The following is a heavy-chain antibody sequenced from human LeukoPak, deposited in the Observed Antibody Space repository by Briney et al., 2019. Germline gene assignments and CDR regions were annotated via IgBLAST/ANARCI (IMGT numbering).Heavy chain of an antibody. Sequence: GALRLSCAASGFTFRSSWMHWVRQAPGKGLVWVSRINSDGTTTGYADAVKGRFTISRDNSKNTLYLQMNSLRVEDTAVYYCARSSRLDNFWFDPWGQGTLVTVSS. CDR3: ARSSRLDNFWFDP. CDR1: GFTFRSSW. D-gene: IGHD1-1*01. CDR2: INSDGTTT. V-gene: IGHV3-74*01. J-gene: IGHJ5*02.